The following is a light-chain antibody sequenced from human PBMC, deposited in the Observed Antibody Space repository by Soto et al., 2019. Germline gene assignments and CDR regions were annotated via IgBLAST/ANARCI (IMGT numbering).Light chain of an antibody. Sequence: QSALTQPASVSGSPGQSITISCTGTISDVGGYDYVSWYQQHPGKAPKLMIYDVTNLPSGVSNRVSGSKSGNTASLTISGLQGEDDADYYCNVYASINTFVFGTGTKVTVL. J-gene: IGLJ1*01. CDR2: DVT. CDR3: NVYASINTFV. V-gene: IGLV2-14*01. CDR1: ISDVGGYDY.